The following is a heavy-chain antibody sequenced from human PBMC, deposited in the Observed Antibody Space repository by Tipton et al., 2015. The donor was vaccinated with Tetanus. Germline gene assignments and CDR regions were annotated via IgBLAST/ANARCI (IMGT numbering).Heavy chain of an antibody. CDR3: ARVGYYYYYMDV. CDR2: IYKSGNT. CDR1: VGSISSGDYY. Sequence: TLSLTCTVSVGSISSGDYYWSWVHQSPGEGLEWIGHIYKSGNTYYKPSLKGRVAISIDASKNQFSLKLNSMTAADTAVYYCARVGYYYYYMDVWGKGTTVTVSS. J-gene: IGHJ6*03. D-gene: IGHD3-22*01. V-gene: IGHV4-30-4*01.